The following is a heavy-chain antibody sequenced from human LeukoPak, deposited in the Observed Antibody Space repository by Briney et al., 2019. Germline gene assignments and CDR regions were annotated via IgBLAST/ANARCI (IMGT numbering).Heavy chain of an antibody. CDR2: ISGSGGST. V-gene: IGHV3-23*01. CDR1: GFTFTSYA. D-gene: IGHD6-13*01. Sequence: GGSLRLSCAASGFTFTSYAMSWVRQAPGKGLEWVSAISGSGGSTYYAHSLKGRFTIPRNNSKITSHLQMNSLRPQDRALYNCPRGWQQLSSYPFDYWGQGTLVTVSS. CDR3: PRGWQQLSSYPFDY. J-gene: IGHJ4*02.